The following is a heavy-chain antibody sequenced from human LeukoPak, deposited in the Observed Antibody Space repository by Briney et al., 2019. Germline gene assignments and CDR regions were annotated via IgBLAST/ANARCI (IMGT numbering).Heavy chain of an antibody. CDR2: ISGSGGST. Sequence: GGSLRLSCAASGFTFSSYAMSWVRQAPGKGLEWVSAISGSGGSTYYADSVKGRFTISRDNSKNTLYLQMNSLRAEDTAVYYCAKLERRVVVAASGYWGQGTLVTLSS. CDR3: AKLERRVVVAASGY. V-gene: IGHV3-23*01. D-gene: IGHD2-15*01. J-gene: IGHJ4*02. CDR1: GFTFSSYA.